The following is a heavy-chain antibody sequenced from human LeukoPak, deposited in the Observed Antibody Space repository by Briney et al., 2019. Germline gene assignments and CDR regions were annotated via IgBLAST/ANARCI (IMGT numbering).Heavy chain of an antibody. CDR3: ARLGVVAAADHFDY. D-gene: IGHD6-13*01. Sequence: RGESLKISCKASVYSFTCYWNGWVRQMPGKGLEWMMIIYPGDSDTRYGPSFQGQVTISADKSINTVYLQWTSRKPSKTAMYYCARLGVVAAADHFDYWGQGTLVTVSS. V-gene: IGHV5-51*01. CDR2: IYPGDSDT. CDR1: VYSFTCYW. J-gene: IGHJ4*02.